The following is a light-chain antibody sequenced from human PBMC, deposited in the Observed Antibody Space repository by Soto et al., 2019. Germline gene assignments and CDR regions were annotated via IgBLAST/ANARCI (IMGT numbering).Light chain of an antibody. CDR2: DVS. CDR3: CSYAGKYTHVV. J-gene: IGLJ2*01. CDR1: SSDVGGYNS. Sequence: QSALTQPRSVSGSPGQSVTISCTGTSSDVGGYNSVSWYQQHPGKAPKFIIYDVSKRPSGVPDRFSASKSGNTASLTISGLRAEDEADYYCCSYAGKYTHVVFGGGTKVTVL. V-gene: IGLV2-11*01.